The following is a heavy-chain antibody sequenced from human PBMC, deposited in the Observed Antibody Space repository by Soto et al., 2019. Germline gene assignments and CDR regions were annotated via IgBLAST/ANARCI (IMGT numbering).Heavy chain of an antibody. J-gene: IGHJ6*02. V-gene: IGHV4-59*01. CDR3: ARGYSSSSSLYYYYHYGMEV. D-gene: IGHD6-13*01. CDR2: IYYSGST. Sequence: SETLSLTCTVSGGSISSYYWSWIRQPPGKGLEWIGYIYYSGSTNYNPSLKSRVTISVDTSKNQFSLKLSSVTAADTAVYYCARGYSSSSSLYYYYHYGMEVWGQGTTVTVSS. CDR1: GGSISSYY.